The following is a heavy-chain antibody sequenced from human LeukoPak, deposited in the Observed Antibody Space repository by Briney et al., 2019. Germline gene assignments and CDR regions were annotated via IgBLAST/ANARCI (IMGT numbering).Heavy chain of an antibody. J-gene: IGHJ3*02. Sequence: PGESLRISCKASGYTFTSYWITWVRQMPGKGLEWMGRIDPSDSYTNYSPSFRGHVTVSDDKSISTAYLQWSSLKASDTAMYYCARQKGYRYDSSGYYYYDAFEIWGQGTMVTVSS. CDR3: ARQKGYRYDSSGYYYYDAFEI. V-gene: IGHV5-10-1*01. CDR2: IDPSDSYT. CDR1: GYTFTSYW. D-gene: IGHD3-22*01.